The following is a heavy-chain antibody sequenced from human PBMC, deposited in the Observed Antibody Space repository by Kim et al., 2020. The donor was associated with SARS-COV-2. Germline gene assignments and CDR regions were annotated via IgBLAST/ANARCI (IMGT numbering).Heavy chain of an antibody. CDR3: AKAQPXXXGWYVFED. D-gene: IGHD6-19*01. V-gene: IGHV3-23*01. Sequence: GGSLRLSCGASGFTVNNFAMSWVRQAPGKGLEWVSTDPGGGGRTFYADSVKGRFTISRDNSKNTVXXQMNSVRAEDTAVYYCAKAQPXXXGWYVFEDWGQGTXVTVSS. J-gene: IGHJ4*02. CDR2: DPGGGGRT. CDR1: GFTVNNFA.